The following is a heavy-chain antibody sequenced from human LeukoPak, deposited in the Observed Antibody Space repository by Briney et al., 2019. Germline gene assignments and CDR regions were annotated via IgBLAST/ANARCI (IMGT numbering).Heavy chain of an antibody. V-gene: IGHV3-21*01. J-gene: IGHJ4*02. CDR1: GFTFSSYS. CDR3: AREVGATTATLDY. D-gene: IGHD1-26*01. Sequence: GGSLRLSCAASGFTFSSYSMNWVRQAPGKGLEWVSSISSSSSYIYYADSVKGRFTISRDNAKNSLYLQMNSLRAEDTAVYYCAREVGATTATLDYWGQGTLVTVSS. CDR2: ISSSSSYI.